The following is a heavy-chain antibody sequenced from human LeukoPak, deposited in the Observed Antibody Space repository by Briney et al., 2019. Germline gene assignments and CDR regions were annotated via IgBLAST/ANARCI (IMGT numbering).Heavy chain of an antibody. CDR3: AREALGYCSSTSCYPFDY. CDR2: MNPNSGNT. V-gene: IGHV1-8*01. D-gene: IGHD2-2*01. CDR1: GYTFTSYD. J-gene: IGHJ4*02. Sequence: ASVKVSCKASGYTFTSYDINWVRQATGQGLEWMGWMNPNSGNTGYAQKFQGRVTITADKSTSTAYMELSSLRSEDTAVYYCAREALGYCSSTSCYPFDYWGQGTLVTVSS.